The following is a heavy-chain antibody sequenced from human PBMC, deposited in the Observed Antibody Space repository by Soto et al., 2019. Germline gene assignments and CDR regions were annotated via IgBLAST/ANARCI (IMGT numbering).Heavy chain of an antibody. CDR1: GLTFSNYG. V-gene: IGHV3-33*01. CDR3: EGRDDPFHV. Sequence: QVQLVESGGGVVQPERSLRLSCVGTGLTFSNYGIHWVRQAPGRGLEWVAVIWHDGSQKYSADSVRGRFTISRDNSMNTVYLQMNSLRAEDTAVYYCEGRDDPFHVWGQGTMVTVSS. J-gene: IGHJ3*01. CDR2: IWHDGSQK.